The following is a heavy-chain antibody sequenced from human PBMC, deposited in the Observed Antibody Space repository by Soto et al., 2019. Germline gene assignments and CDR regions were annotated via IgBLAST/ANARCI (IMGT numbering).Heavy chain of an antibody. J-gene: IGHJ6*02. CDR2: IIPIFGTA. CDR1: GGTFSSYA. Sequence: GASVKVSCKASGGTFSSYAISWVRQAPGQGLEWMGGIIPIFGTANYAQKFQGRVTITADESTSTAYMELSSLRSEDTAVYYCAREWLRSAHYYYYYGMDVWGQGTTVTVSS. D-gene: IGHD5-12*01. V-gene: IGHV1-69*13. CDR3: AREWLRSAHYYYYYGMDV.